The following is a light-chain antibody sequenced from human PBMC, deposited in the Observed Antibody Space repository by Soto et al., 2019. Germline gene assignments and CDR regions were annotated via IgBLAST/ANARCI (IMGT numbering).Light chain of an antibody. CDR1: SSDVGRYSL. J-gene: IGLJ1*01. Sequence: QSVLTQPASVSGSPGQSITISCTGTSSDVGRYSLVSWYQQHPGKAPKLMISEDHKRPSGVSNRFSGSKSGNTASLTISELQTEDEADYYCCSYAGSNTWVFGTGTKV. V-gene: IGLV2-23*01. CDR3: CSYAGSNTWV. CDR2: EDH.